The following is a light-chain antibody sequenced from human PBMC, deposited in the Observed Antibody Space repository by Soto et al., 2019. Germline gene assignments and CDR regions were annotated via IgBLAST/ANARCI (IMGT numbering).Light chain of an antibody. J-gene: IGKJ1*01. CDR2: RVS. Sequence: DVVMTQSPLSLPVTLGQPASISCRSSQSVVYSDGIAYLTWFQQRPGQSPRRLIYRVSNRDSGGPERFSGRGSGTDFTLKISRVEAEDVGVYYCMQGTHWPPTFCRVTKVEIK. CDR1: QSVVYSDGIAY. V-gene: IGKV2-30*01. CDR3: MQGTHWPPT.